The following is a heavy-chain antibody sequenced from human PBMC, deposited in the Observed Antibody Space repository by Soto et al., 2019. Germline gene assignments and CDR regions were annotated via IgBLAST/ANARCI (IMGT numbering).Heavy chain of an antibody. CDR3: TAGRLTSGGMDV. CDR2: IKGKTTGGTT. CDR1: GFTFANAW. Sequence: EVQLVESGGGLVKPGGSLRLSCAAFGFTFANAWMNWVRQTPGNGLEWVGRIKGKTTGGTTDYPTPVKGTFTISRDDSKNTLYLHLNSLQTEDIAVYYCTAGRLTSGGMDVWGQGTTVTVSS. V-gene: IGHV3-15*07. J-gene: IGHJ6*02. D-gene: IGHD3-10*01.